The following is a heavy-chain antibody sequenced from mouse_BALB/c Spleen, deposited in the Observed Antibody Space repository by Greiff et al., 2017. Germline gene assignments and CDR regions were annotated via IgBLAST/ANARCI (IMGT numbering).Heavy chain of an antibody. D-gene: IGHD2-10*02. CDR3: ARKYGNYIDY. J-gene: IGHJ2*01. CDR1: GYAFSSYW. CDR2: IYPGDGAT. Sequence: QVQLKESGAELVRPGPSVKISCKASGYAFSSYWMNWVKQRPGQGLEWIGQIYPGDGATNYNGKFKGKATLTADKSSSTAYMKLSSLTSEDSAVYFCARKYGNYIDYWGQGTTLTVSS. V-gene: IGHV1-80*01.